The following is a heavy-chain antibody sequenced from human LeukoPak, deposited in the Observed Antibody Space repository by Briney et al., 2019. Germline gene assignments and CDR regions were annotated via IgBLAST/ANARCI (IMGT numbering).Heavy chain of an antibody. Sequence: GGSLRLSCAASGFTFSSFSMNWVRQAPGKGREWVSSISSSSTYIYYADSVKGRFTISRDNAKNSLYLQMNSLRAEDTAVYYCARVADDYGYNWFDPWGQGTLVTVSS. J-gene: IGHJ5*02. D-gene: IGHD4-17*01. CDR2: ISSSSTYI. V-gene: IGHV3-21*01. CDR1: GFTFSSFS. CDR3: ARVADDYGYNWFDP.